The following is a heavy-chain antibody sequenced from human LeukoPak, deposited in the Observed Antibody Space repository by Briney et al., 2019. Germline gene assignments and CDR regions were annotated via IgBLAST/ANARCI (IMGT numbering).Heavy chain of an antibody. CDR1: GGTFSSDA. D-gene: IGHD3-3*01. V-gene: IGHV1-69*13. CDR3: ARRGFNDFWSGYPGGWFDP. CDR2: IIPIFGTA. J-gene: IGHJ5*02. Sequence: ASVKVSCKASGGTFSSDAISWVRQAPGQGLEWMGGIIPIFGTANYAQKFQDRVTITADESTSTAYMELSSLRSEDTAVYYCARRGFNDFWSGYPGGWFDPWGQGTLVTVSS.